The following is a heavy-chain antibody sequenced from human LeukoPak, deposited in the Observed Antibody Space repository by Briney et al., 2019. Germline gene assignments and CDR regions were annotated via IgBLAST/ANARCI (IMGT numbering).Heavy chain of an antibody. CDR1: GFTFSSYS. CDR3: ARSLRFLEWFGSYYYGMDV. Sequence: GGSLRLSCAASGFTFSSYSMNWVRQAPGKGLEWVSAIGTAGDTYYPGSVKGRFTISRENAKNSLYLQMNSLRAEDTAVYYCARSLRFLEWFGSYYYGMDVWGQGTTVTVSS. CDR2: IGTAGDT. D-gene: IGHD3-3*01. J-gene: IGHJ6*02. V-gene: IGHV3-13*01.